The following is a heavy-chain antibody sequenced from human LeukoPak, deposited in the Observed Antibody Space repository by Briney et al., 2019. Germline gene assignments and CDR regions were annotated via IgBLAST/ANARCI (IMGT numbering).Heavy chain of an antibody. CDR2: ISSSSSYI. CDR1: GFTFSSYS. D-gene: IGHD2/OR15-2a*01. Sequence: GGSLRLSCAASGFTFSSYSMNWVRQAPGKGLEWVSSISSSSSYIYYADSVKGRFTISRDNAKNSLYLQMNSLRAEDTAVYYCAKDENDGYYYMDVWGKGTTVTVSS. J-gene: IGHJ6*03. V-gene: IGHV3-21*01. CDR3: AKDENDGYYYMDV.